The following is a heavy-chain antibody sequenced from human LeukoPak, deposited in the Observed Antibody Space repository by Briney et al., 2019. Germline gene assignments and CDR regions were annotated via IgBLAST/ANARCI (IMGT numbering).Heavy chain of an antibody. CDR1: GGSISSGGYY. D-gene: IGHD2-15*01. CDR2: IYYSGST. CDR3: ARASIVVVGDAFDI. Sequence: SETLSLTCTVSGGSISSGGYYWSWIRQHPGKGLEWIGYIYYSGSTYYNPSLKSRVTISVDTSKNQFSLKLSSVTAADMAVYYCARASIVVVGDAFDIWGQGTMVTVSS. V-gene: IGHV4-31*03. J-gene: IGHJ3*02.